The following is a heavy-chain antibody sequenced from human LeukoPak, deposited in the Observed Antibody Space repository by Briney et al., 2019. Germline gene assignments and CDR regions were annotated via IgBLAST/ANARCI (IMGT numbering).Heavy chain of an antibody. CDR3: AREGGGLPFDY. V-gene: IGHV1-46*01. D-gene: IGHD2-15*01. CDR2: INPSGGST. Sequence: ASVKVSCKASGYTFTSYYMHWVRQAPGQGLEWMGIINPSGGSTSYAQKFQGRVTMTRDMSTSTVYVELSSLRSEDTAVYYCAREGGGLPFDYWGQGTLVTVSS. J-gene: IGHJ4*02. CDR1: GYTFTSYY.